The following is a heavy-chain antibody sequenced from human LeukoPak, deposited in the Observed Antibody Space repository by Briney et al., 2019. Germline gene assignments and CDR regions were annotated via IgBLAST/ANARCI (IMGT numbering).Heavy chain of an antibody. CDR1: GFTFRSYG. CDR2: ISSDGTST. V-gene: IGHV3-74*01. CDR3: ASPGWSDALDM. Sequence: GGSLRLSCAASGFTFRSYGMHWVRQAPGKGLVWVSRISSDGTSTTYADSVKGRFTISRDNAKNTLYLQLDSLRAEDTAIYYCASPGWSDALDMWGQGIRVTVSS. J-gene: IGHJ3*02. D-gene: IGHD2-15*01.